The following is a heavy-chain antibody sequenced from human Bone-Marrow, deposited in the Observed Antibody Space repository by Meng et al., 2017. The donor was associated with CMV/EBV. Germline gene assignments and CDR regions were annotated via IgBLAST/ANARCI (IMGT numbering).Heavy chain of an antibody. CDR3: ARGPGGYPLLYYYYGMDV. CDR2: ISSSSSYI. CDR1: GFTFSSYS. D-gene: IGHD3-16*02. V-gene: IGHV3-21*01. J-gene: IGHJ6*02. Sequence: GESLKISCAASGFTFSSYSMNWVRQAPGKGLEWVSSISSSSSYIYYADSVKGRFTISRDNAKNSLYLQMNSLRAEDTAVYYCARGPGGYPLLYYYYGMDVWGQGTTVTVSS.